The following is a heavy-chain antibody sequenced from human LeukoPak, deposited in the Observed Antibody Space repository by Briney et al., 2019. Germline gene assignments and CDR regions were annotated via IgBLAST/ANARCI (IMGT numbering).Heavy chain of an antibody. D-gene: IGHD5-12*01. V-gene: IGHV4-34*01. CDR2: INQSGST. Sequence: SETLSLTCAVYGGSFSGYYWNWIRQPPGKGLEWIGEINQSGSTDYNPSLKSRVTISVDTSKNQFSLKLSSVTAADTAVYYCARLRSGYDLFDYWGQGTLVTVSS. CDR1: GGSFSGYY. CDR3: ARLRSGYDLFDY. J-gene: IGHJ4*02.